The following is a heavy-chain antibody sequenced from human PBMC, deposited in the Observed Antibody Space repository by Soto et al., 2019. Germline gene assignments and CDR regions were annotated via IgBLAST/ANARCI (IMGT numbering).Heavy chain of an antibody. V-gene: IGHV3-23*01. CDR3: AKRPKAGRPVDV. D-gene: IGHD6-6*01. CDR2: INPSGVST. Sequence: EVQLSESGGGLVQPGGSLRLSCAASGFTFRSYSMSWVRQAPGKGLEWVSAINPSGVSTYYAESVKGGLTISRDKSKNTVYLQINSLRAEDMAIYYCAKRPKAGRPVDVWGKGTTVTVSS. J-gene: IGHJ6*04. CDR1: GFTFRSYS.